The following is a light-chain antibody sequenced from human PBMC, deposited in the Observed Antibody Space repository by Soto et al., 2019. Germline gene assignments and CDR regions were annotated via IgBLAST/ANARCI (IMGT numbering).Light chain of an antibody. Sequence: QSALTQPTSASGSPGQSVTISCTGTNSDVGGYNYVSWYQQHPGKAPKLMIYEVSKRPSGVPDRFSGSKSGNTASLTVSGLQAEDEADYYCSSYAGSNNLVFGGGTKLTVL. V-gene: IGLV2-8*01. J-gene: IGLJ2*01. CDR1: NSDVGGYNY. CDR2: EVS. CDR3: SSYAGSNNLV.